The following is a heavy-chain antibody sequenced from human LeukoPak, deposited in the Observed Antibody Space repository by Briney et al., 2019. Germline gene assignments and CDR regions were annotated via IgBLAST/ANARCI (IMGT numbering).Heavy chain of an antibody. CDR2: IYYSGST. CDR1: GGSISSYY. CDR3: ASSSVRYYYDSSGYSSYYYYGMDV. Sequence: SETLSLTCTVSGGSISSYYWSWIRQPPGKGLEWIGCIYYSGSTNYNPSLKSRVTISVDTSKNQPSLKLSSVTAADTAVYYCASSSVRYYYDSSGYSSYYYYGMDVWGQGPTVTVSS. V-gene: IGHV4-59*08. D-gene: IGHD3-22*01. J-gene: IGHJ6*02.